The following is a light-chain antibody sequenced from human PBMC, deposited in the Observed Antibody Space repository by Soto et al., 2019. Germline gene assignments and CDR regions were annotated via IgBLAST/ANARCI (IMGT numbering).Light chain of an antibody. CDR1: ENVRTF. V-gene: IGKV3-11*01. J-gene: IGKJ1*01. Sequence: VLTQSQATLSLYPEERAILSCRASENVRTFVDWYQQKPGQAPRLLIYGASNRATDIPATFSGSGSGTDFTLTISNLEPEDCAVYYCQQHSHWPPWTFGQGTKVDIK. CDR3: QQHSHWPPWT. CDR2: GAS.